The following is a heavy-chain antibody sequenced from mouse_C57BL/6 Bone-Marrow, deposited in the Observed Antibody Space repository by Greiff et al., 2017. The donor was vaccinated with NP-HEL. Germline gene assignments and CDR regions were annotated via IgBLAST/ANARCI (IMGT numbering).Heavy chain of an antibody. CDR3: ARPNWAWFAY. CDR1: GYTFTSYT. V-gene: IGHV1-4*01. D-gene: IGHD4-1*01. CDR2: INPSSGYT. J-gene: IGHJ3*01. Sequence: VQLQQSGAELARPGASVKMSCKASGYTFTSYTMHWVKQRPGQGLEWIGYINPSSGYTKYNQKFKDKATLTADKSSSTAYMQLSSLTSEDAAVYDCARPNWAWFAYWGQGTRVTVSA.